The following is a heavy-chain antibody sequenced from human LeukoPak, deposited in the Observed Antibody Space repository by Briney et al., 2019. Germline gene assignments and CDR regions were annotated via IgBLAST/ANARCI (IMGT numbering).Heavy chain of an antibody. D-gene: IGHD3-22*01. CDR2: IKQDGSEK. J-gene: IGHJ5*02. V-gene: IGHV3-7*01. CDR3: ARAHITYDSSGYYYVDWFDP. CDR1: GFTFTSYW. Sequence: PGGSLRLXCAASGFTFTSYWMSWVRQAPGKGLEWVANIKQDGSEKYYVDSVKGRFTISRDNAKNSLYLQMNSLRAEDTAVYYCARAHITYDSSGYYYVDWFDPWGQGTLVTVSS.